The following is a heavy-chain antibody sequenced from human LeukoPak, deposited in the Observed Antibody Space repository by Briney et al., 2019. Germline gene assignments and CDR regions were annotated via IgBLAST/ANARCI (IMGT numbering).Heavy chain of an antibody. D-gene: IGHD4-17*01. CDR2: IYSSGST. CDR3: AKLLNDYGDYYFDY. Sequence: GGSLRLSCAASGFTVSSNYMSWVRQAPGKGLEWVSVIYSSGSTYYADSVKGRFTISRDNTKNTLYLQMNSLRAEDTAVYYCAKLLNDYGDYYFDYWGQGTLVTVSS. V-gene: IGHV3-53*01. J-gene: IGHJ4*02. CDR1: GFTVSSNY.